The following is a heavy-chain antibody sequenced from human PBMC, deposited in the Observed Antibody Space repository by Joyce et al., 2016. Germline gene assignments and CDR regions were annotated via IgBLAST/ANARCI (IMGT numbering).Heavy chain of an antibody. V-gene: IGHV3-23*01. Sequence: EVQMLESGGGLVQPGGSQRLSCAASGFTFRTYGMSWVRLAPGKGLEWVAGISGSGGETYYADSVKGRFTISRDNSKNTVHLHMHSLRAEDTAVYYCAKDTLCETGAFDIWGQGTMVTVSP. J-gene: IGHJ3*02. CDR1: GFTFRTYG. CDR2: ISGSGGET. D-gene: IGHD1-14*01. CDR3: AKDTLCETGAFDI.